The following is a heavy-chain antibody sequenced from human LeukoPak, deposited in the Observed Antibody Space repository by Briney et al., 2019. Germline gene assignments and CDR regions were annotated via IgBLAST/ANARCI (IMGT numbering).Heavy chain of an antibody. D-gene: IGHD6-13*01. V-gene: IGHV1-2*02. CDR3: ARVASSSEEVWFDP. CDR2: INPNSGGT. J-gene: IGHJ5*02. Sequence: GASVKVSCKASGYTFTGYYMHWVRQAPGQGLEWMGWINPNSGGTNYAQKFQGRVTMTRDTSISTAYMELSRLRSDDTAVYYCARVASSSEEVWFDPWGQGTLVTVSS. CDR1: GYTFTGYY.